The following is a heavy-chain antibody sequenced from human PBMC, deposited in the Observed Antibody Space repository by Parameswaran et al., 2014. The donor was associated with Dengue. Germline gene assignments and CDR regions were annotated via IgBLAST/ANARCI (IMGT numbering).Heavy chain of an antibody. V-gene: IGHV4-59*01. CDR2: LSQWGH. CDR1: AISSA. CDR3: ARDVGYSSGSIYGMDV. D-gene: IGHD5-18*01. Sequence: AISSARWIRQPQEGTGVDWVYLSQWGHQLQPSLKSRVTISIDTSRTQFSLKLSSVTAADTAVYYCARDVGYSSGSIYGMDVWGQGTTVTVSS. J-gene: IGHJ6*02.